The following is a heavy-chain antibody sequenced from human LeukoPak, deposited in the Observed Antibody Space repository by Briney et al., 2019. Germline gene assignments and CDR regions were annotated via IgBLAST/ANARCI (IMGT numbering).Heavy chain of an antibody. CDR1: GFTFSGSG. CDR3: TELRAHAFDI. CDR2: IKDKANNYAT. V-gene: IGHV3-73*01. J-gene: IGHJ3*02. D-gene: IGHD3-16*01. Sequence: GGSLRLSCAASGFTFSGSGVHWVRQASGRGLEWVGRIKDKANNYATAYAASVGGKFTISRGDSKNTAYLQMNSLKTEDTAVYYCTELRAHAFDIWGQGTMVTVSS.